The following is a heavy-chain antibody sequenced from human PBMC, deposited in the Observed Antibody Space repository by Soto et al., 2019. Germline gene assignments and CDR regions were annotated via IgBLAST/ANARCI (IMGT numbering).Heavy chain of an antibody. Sequence: GGSLRLSCAASGFTVSSNYMSWVRQAPGKGLEWVSVIYSGGSTYYADSVKGRFTISGDNSANTLYLQVNRLRGEVKAVYHCVCVFSCGELFFDYYYGMDVWGQGTTVTVSS. CDR2: IYSGGST. CDR1: GFTVSSNY. CDR3: VCVFSCGELFFDYYYGMDV. V-gene: IGHV3-53*01. D-gene: IGHD3-10*01. J-gene: IGHJ6*02.